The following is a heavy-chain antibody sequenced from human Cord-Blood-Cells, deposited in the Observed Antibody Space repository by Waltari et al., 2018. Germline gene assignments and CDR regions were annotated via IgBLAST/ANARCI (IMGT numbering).Heavy chain of an antibody. J-gene: IGHJ3*02. V-gene: IGHV4-39*01. Sequence: QLQLQESGPGLVKPSETLSLTCPVSGGSISSSTHYWGWIRTPPGKGLEWIGSIYYSGSTYYNPSLKSRVTISVDTSKNQFSLKLSSVTAADTAVYYCARHDPTDYDFWSGYAFDIWGQGTMVTVSS. CDR3: ARHDPTDYDFWSGYAFDI. CDR2: IYYSGST. D-gene: IGHD3-3*01. CDR1: GGSISSSTHY.